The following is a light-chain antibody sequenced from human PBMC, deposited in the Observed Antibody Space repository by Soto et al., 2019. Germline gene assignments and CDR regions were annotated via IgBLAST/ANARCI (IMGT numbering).Light chain of an antibody. V-gene: IGKV3-15*01. CDR2: GAS. CDR1: QSVSSN. CDR3: QQYNNWPLT. Sequence: EIVMTQSPATLSVSPGERATLSCRASQSVSSNLAWYQQKPDQAPRLLIYGASTRATGIPARFSGSGSGTEFTLTISSLQSEDLGVYYCQQYNNWPLTFGQGTKVEIK. J-gene: IGKJ1*01.